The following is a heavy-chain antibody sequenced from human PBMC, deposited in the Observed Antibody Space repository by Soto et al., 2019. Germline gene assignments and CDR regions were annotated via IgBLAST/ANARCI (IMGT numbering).Heavy chain of an antibody. CDR2: IWYDGSNK. CDR3: ARGLRRAAAHYFDY. Sequence: GGSLRLSCAASGFTFSSYGMHWVRQAPGKGLKWVAVIWYDGSNKYYADSVKGRFTISRDNSKNTLYLQMNSLRAEDTAVYSCARGLRRAAAHYFDYWGQETLVTVSS. J-gene: IGHJ4*02. CDR1: GFTFSSYG. V-gene: IGHV3-33*01. D-gene: IGHD6-13*01.